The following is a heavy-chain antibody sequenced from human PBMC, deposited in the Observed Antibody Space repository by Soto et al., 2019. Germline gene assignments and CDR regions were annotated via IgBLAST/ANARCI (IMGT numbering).Heavy chain of an antibody. Sequence: EVQLVESGGGLIQPGGSLRLSCAVSGFTVSNNYMSWVRQAPGKGLEGVSVIYSGGYTAYGDSVKGRFTISRDNSKNTLFLQMKRLGADARALFCGGTPGGGGGYWGQGTLVTVSS. V-gene: IGHV3-53*01. CDR3: GTPGGGGGY. J-gene: IGHJ4*02. D-gene: IGHD3-10*01. CDR1: GFTVSNNY. CDR2: IYSGGYT.